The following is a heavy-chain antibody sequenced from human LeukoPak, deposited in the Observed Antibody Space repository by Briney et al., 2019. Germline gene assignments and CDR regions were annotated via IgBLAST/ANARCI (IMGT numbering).Heavy chain of an antibody. V-gene: IGHV4-59*01. D-gene: IGHD3-10*01. J-gene: IGHJ4*02. CDR2: IYYSGST. Sequence: SETLSLTCTVSGGSISSYYWTWIRQPPGKGLEWIGYIYYSGSTNYNPALKSRVTISVDTSKNQFSLKLSSVTAADTAVYYCARVIYGSGSHSFDYWGQGTLVTVSS. CDR3: ARVIYGSGSHSFDY. CDR1: GGSISSYY.